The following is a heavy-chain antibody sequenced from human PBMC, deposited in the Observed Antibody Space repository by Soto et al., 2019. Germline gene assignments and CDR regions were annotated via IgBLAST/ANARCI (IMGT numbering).Heavy chain of an antibody. J-gene: IGHJ4*02. CDR1: GFTFNSYS. Sequence: PGGSLRLSCAVSGFTFNSYSMNWVRQAPGKGLEWVSSISSFSNYIYYTDSVKGRFTISRDNSKNTLYLQMNSLRAEDTAVYYSAKDQGSSWYEIDYWGQGALVTSPQ. D-gene: IGHD6-13*01. CDR2: ISSFSNYI. CDR3: AKDQGSSWYEIDY. V-gene: IGHV3-21*04.